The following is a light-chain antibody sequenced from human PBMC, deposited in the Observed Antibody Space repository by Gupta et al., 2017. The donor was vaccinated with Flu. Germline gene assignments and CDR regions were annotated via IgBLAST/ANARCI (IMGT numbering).Light chain of an antibody. CDR3: QQKVSQPYMNS. CDR1: QSVSSSY. V-gene: IGKV3-20*01. CDR2: AAS. Sequence: DIVLTQSPGTLSLSPGERATLSCRASQSVSSSYLAWYQQKPGQAPRLLIYAASTRATGSPDRFSGSGAGTDFTLTISRLEPEDFAVYYCQQKVSQPYMNSVGQGTKLEIK. J-gene: IGKJ2*03.